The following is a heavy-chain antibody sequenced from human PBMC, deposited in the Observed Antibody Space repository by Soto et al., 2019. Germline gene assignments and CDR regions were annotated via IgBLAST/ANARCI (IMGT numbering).Heavy chain of an antibody. CDR2: IIPIFGTA. J-gene: IGHJ6*02. Sequence: GASVKVSCKASGGTFSSYAISWVRQAPGQGLEWMGGIIPIFGTANYAQKFQGRVTITADESTSTAYMELSSLRSEDTAVYYCASVVATITQSGPFYGMDVWGQGTTVTVPS. D-gene: IGHD5-12*01. CDR1: GGTFSSYA. CDR3: ASVVATITQSGPFYGMDV. V-gene: IGHV1-69*13.